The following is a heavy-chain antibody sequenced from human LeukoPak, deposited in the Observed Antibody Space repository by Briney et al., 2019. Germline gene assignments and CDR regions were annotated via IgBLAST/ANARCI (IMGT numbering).Heavy chain of an antibody. V-gene: IGHV3-74*01. CDR1: GFAFSTYW. CDR2: ISPDGRDT. J-gene: IGHJ4*02. Sequence: QPGGSLRLSCAASGFAFSTYWMHWVRHAPGKGPVWVSRISPDGRDTIYADSVKGRFTISRDNAKNTLYLQMNSLRADDSAVYYCARAPTNWGQGTLVTVSS. CDR3: ARAPTN.